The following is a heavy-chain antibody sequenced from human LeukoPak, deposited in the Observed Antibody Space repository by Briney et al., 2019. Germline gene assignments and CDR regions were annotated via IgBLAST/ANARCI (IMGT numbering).Heavy chain of an antibody. J-gene: IGHJ6*02. CDR1: GCTFSSYW. D-gene: IGHD5-18*01. V-gene: IGHV3-74*01. CDR3: ARGPVDTAMVGYYYGMDV. CDR2: INSDGSST. Sequence: GGSVRLSCAASGCTFSSYWMPWVRQAPGKGLVWVSRINSDGSSTSYADSVKGRFTISRDNAKNTLYLQMNSLRAEDTAVYYCARGPVDTAMVGYYYGMDVWGQGTTVTVSS.